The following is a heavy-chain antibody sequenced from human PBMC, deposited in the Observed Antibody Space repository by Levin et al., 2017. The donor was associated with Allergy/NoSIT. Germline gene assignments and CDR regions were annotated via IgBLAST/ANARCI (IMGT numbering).Heavy chain of an antibody. CDR2: ISSSSSYI. CDR1: GFTFSSYS. D-gene: IGHD1-26*01. J-gene: IGHJ4*02. CDR3: ARDLPYSGSYYGVDY. V-gene: IGHV3-21*01. Sequence: GGSLRLSCAASGFTFSSYSMNWVRQAPGKGLEWVSSISSSSSYIYYADSVKGRFTISRDNAKNSLYLQMNSLRAEDTAVYYCARDLPYSGSYYGVDYWGQGTLVTVSS.